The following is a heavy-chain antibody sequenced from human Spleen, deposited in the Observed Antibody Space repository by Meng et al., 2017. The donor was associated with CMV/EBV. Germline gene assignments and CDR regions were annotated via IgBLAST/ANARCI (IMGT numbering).Heavy chain of an antibody. D-gene: IGHD4/OR15-4a*01. V-gene: IGHV1-18*01. J-gene: IGHJ4*02. CDR1: GYTFTSYG. Sequence: ASVKVSCKASGYTFTSYGISWVRQAPGQGLEWVGWISAYNGNTNYAQKFQGRLTVTTDTSTSTAYMELRSLRSDDTAVYYCARDWIKGGNDYGDVDYWGQGTLVTVS. CDR3: ARDWIKGGNDYGDVDY. CDR2: ISAYNGNT.